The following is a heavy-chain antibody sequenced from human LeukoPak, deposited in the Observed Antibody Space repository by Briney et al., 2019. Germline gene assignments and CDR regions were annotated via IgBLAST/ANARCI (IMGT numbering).Heavy chain of an antibody. D-gene: IGHD3-3*01. J-gene: IGHJ4*02. CDR2: ISGSGGST. Sequence: GGSLRLSCAASGFTFSSYAMSWVRQAPGKGLEWVSAISGSGGSTYYADPVKGRFTISRDNSKNTLYLQMNSLRAEDTAVYYCAKDLSGFFEVGFDYWGRGTLVTVSS. V-gene: IGHV3-23*01. CDR1: GFTFSSYA. CDR3: AKDLSGFFEVGFDY.